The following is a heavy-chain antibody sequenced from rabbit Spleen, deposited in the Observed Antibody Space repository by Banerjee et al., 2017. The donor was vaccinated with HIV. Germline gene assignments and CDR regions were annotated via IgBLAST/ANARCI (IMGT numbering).Heavy chain of an antibody. CDR3: TRDLHDSIGP. D-gene: IGHD4-1*01. Sequence: QQQLEESGGGLVKPGGTLTLTCKASGIDFSSTYWISWVRQAPGKGLEWIACIYTYSGTTWYASWAKGRFTISKTSSTTVTLQMTSLTAADTATYFCTRDLHDSIGPWGPGTLVTVS. V-gene: IGHV1S45*01. CDR1: GIDFSSTYW. CDR2: IYTYSGTT. J-gene: IGHJ2*01.